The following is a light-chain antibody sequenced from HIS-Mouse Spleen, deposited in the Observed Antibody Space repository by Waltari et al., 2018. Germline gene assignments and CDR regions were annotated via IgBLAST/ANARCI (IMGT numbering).Light chain of an antibody. J-gene: IGLJ3*02. V-gene: IGLV1-47*01. CDR1: SSNIGSNY. CDR3: AACDDSLSGPV. CDR2: RNN. Sequence: QSVLTQPPSASGTPGQRVTISCSGSSSNIGSNYVYWYQQLPGTAPKLHFYRNNQRPSGLPDRVSGSRSRTSAYLADSGLRSEDESDYYCAACDDSLSGPVFGGGTKLTVL.